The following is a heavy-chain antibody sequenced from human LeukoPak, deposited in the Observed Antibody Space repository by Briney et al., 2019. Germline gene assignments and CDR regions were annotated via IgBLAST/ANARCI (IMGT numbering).Heavy chain of an antibody. CDR1: GGSISSHS. J-gene: IGHJ4*02. CDR2: FSDRGGP. V-gene: IGHV4-59*11. Sequence: PSETLSLTCTVSGGSISSHSWSWIRLPPGKGLEWIGYFSDRGGPNYNPSLKSRVTISGDTSKNQVSLKLRSVTAADTAIYYCARDYDYFDYWGQGTQVTVSS. D-gene: IGHD3-16*01. CDR3: ARDYDYFDY.